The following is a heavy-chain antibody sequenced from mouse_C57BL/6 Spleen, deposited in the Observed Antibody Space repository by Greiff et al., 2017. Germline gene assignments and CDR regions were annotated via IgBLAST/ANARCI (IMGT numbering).Heavy chain of an antibody. V-gene: IGHV1-82*01. CDR2: IYPGDGDT. CDR3: ARGGRGAMDY. CDR1: GYAFSSSW. D-gene: IGHD1-1*01. Sequence: VQRVESGPELVKPGASVKISCKASGYAFSSSWMNWVKQRPGKGLEWIGRIYPGDGDTNYNGKFKGKATLTADKSSSTAYMQLSSLTSEDSAVYFCARGGRGAMDYWGQGTSVTVSS. J-gene: IGHJ4*01.